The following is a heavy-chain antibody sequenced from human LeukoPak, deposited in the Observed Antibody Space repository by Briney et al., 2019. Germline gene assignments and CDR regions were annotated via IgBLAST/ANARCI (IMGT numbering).Heavy chain of an antibody. CDR1: GYTFTSRD. CDR3: SRGAGAVGDL. V-gene: IGHV1-8*01. Sequence: ASVKVSCKASGYTFTSRDINWLRQATGQGLEWMGWMTPGSGNTTYAQKFQGRVTMTRDTSISTVYMELSSLTSEDTAVYYCSRGAGAVGDLWGQGTLSPSPQ. CDR2: MTPGSGNT. D-gene: IGHD2-21*02. J-gene: IGHJ1*01.